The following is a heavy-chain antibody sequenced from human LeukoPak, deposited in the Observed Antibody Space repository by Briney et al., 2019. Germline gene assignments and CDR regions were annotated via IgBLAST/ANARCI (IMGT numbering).Heavy chain of an antibody. Sequence: SETLSLTCTVSGASISSGGYYWSWIRQHPGKGLEWIGYIFYSGSTYYNPSLKSRVTVSLDTTKNQVSLKLSSVSAADTAVYYCASTGYCIGGSCYSNYFDHWGQGTLVTVSS. CDR1: GASISSGGYY. CDR2: IFYSGST. V-gene: IGHV4-31*03. CDR3: ASTGYCIGGSCYSNYFDH. J-gene: IGHJ4*02. D-gene: IGHD2-15*01.